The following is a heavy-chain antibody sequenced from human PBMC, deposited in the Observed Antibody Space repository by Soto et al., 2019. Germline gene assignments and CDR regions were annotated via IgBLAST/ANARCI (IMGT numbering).Heavy chain of an antibody. CDR1: GFSFSSHW. Sequence: EVQLVESGGGLVQPGGSLRLSCEASGFSFSSHWMHWVRQAPGKGLVWVSRIYTDGSRADYADSVKGRFTISRDNAKNTAYLQLNGLGAEDTAVYYCARGARNYYYFDYWGQGTLVTLSS. CDR2: IYTDGSRA. CDR3: ARGARNYYYFDY. J-gene: IGHJ4*02. V-gene: IGHV3-74*01. D-gene: IGHD1-7*01.